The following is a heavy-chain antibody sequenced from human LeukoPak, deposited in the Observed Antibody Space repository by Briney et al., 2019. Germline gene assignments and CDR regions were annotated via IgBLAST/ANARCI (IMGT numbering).Heavy chain of an antibody. CDR3: ARNGPDGSLLEAFDI. CDR1: GYTFTSYG. CDR2: ISAYNGNT. V-gene: IGHV1-18*01. J-gene: IGHJ3*02. D-gene: IGHD1-26*01. Sequence: GASVKVSCKASGYTFTSYGISWVRQAPGQGLEWMGWISAYNGNTNYAQKLQGRVTMTTDTSTSTAYMELRSLRSDDTAVYYCARNGPDGSLLEAFDIWGQGTMVTISS.